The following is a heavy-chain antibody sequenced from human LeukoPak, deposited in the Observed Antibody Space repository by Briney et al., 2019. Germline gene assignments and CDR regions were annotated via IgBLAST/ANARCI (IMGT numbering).Heavy chain of an antibody. CDR2: ISGSGGST. CDR1: GFTFSSYA. J-gene: IGHJ6*02. CDR3: ARAFLDGDYYYYGMDV. Sequence: GGSLRLSCAASGFTFSSYAMSWVRQAPGKGLEWVSAISGSGGSTYYADSVKGRFTISRDNSKNTLYLQMNSLRAEDTAVYYCARAFLDGDYYYYGMDVWGQGTTVTVSS. V-gene: IGHV3-23*01. D-gene: IGHD3-16*01.